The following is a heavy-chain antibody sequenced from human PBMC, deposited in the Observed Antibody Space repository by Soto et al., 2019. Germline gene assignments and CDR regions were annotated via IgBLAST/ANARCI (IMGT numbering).Heavy chain of an antibody. CDR3: ARRGYAGGYYYYGMDV. D-gene: IGHD5-12*01. CDR2: IYYSGST. Sequence: KTSETLSLTCTVSGGAVVSGSYCLSWIRQPPWKGLEWIGYIYYSGSTNYNPSLKSRVTISVDTSKNQFSLKLSSVTAADTAVYYCARRGYAGGYYYYGMDVWGQGTTVTVSS. V-gene: IGHV4-61*01. CDR1: GGAVVSGSYC. J-gene: IGHJ6*02.